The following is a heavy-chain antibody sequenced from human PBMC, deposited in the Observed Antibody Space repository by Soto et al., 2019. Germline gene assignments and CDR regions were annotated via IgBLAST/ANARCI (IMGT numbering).Heavy chain of an antibody. J-gene: IGHJ4*02. CDR3: ARTNSSGFYFDY. CDR1: GGSISSGGYY. CDR2: IYYSGST. Sequence: SETLSLTCTVSGGSISSGGYYWSWIRQHPGKGLEWIGYIYYSGSTYYNPSLKSRVTISVDTSKNQFSLKLSSVTAEDTAVYYCARTNSSGFYFDYWGQGTLVTVSS. D-gene: IGHD6-19*01. V-gene: IGHV4-31*03.